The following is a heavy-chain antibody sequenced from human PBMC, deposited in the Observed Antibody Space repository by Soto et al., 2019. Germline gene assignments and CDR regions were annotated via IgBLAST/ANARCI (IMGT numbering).Heavy chain of an antibody. Sequence: SETLSLTCSVSGGSINSGAYYWSWTRHYPGKGREWIGYIHYTGRTYYNPSLESRATISVDTSKKHFSLKLSSVTAADTAVYYCARVSATGTRWFDPWGQGTLVTVSS. J-gene: IGHJ5*02. CDR3: ARVSATGTRWFDP. D-gene: IGHD6-13*01. CDR2: IHYTGRT. CDR1: GGSINSGAYY. V-gene: IGHV4-31*03.